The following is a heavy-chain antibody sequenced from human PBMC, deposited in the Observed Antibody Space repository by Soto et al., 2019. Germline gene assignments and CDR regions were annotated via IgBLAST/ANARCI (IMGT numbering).Heavy chain of an antibody. V-gene: IGHV4-34*01. D-gene: IGHD6-19*01. CDR2: INHSGST. CDR1: GGSFSGYY. CDR3: ARVFIAVAGMDYFDY. Sequence: SETLSLTCAVYGGSFSGYYWSWIRQPPGKGLEWIGEINHSGSTNYNPSLKSRVTISVDTSKNQFSLKLSSVTAADTAVYYCARVFIAVAGMDYFDYWGQGTLVTVSS. J-gene: IGHJ4*02.